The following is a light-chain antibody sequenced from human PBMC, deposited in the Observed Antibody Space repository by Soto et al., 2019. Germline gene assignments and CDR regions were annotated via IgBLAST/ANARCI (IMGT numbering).Light chain of an antibody. V-gene: IGLV1-40*01. J-gene: IGLJ1*01. CDR1: SSNIGAGYD. Sequence: QYVLTQPPSVSGAPGQRVTISCTGSSSNIGAGYDVHWYQQFPGTAPKLLIYGNNNRPSGVPDRFSGSKSGTSASLAITGLQAEDEADYYCQSYDSSVSGYVFGTGTKLT. CDR2: GNN. CDR3: QSYDSSVSGYV.